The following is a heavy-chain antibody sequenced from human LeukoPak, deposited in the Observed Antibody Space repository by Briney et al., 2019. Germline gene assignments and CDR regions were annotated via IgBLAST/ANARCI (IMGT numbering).Heavy chain of an antibody. CDR2: IYYNGYT. CDR3: ARDRHWTNDWVFDY. J-gene: IGHJ4*02. V-gene: IGHV4-59*01. CDR1: GGSIGTYY. D-gene: IGHD1/OR15-1a*01. Sequence: SETLSLTCTVSGGSIGTYYWSWIRQPSGKGLEWIGYIYYNGYTDYNPSLKSRVTISLHTSKNQFSLKLSSVTAADTAVYYCARDRHWTNDWVFDYWGQGTLVTVSS.